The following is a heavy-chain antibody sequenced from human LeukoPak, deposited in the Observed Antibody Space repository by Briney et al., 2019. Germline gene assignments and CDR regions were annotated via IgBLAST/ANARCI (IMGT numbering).Heavy chain of an antibody. CDR2: IIPILGIA. V-gene: IGHV1-69*04. CDR3: ASRWVLTGEPY. D-gene: IGHD7-27*01. Sequence: SVKVSCKASGGTFSSYAISWVRQAPGQGLEWMGRIIPILGIANYAQKFQGRVTITADKSTSTAYMELSSLRSEDTAVYYCASRWVLTGEPYWGQGTLVTVSS. J-gene: IGHJ4*02. CDR1: GGTFSSYA.